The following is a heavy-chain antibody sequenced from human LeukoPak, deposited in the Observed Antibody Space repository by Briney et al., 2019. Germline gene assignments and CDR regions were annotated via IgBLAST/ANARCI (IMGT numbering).Heavy chain of an antibody. V-gene: IGHV4-30-2*01. CDR2: IFHSGTT. J-gene: IGHJ4*02. D-gene: IGHD3-22*01. CDR3: ARVSHYYDSSGYSIGFDY. Sequence: PSETLSLTCAVSGGSISSGGYSWSWIRQPPGKGLEWIGYIFHSGTTYHNPSLKSRVTISVDRSKNQFSLKLSSVTGADTAVYYCARVSHYYDSSGYSIGFDYWGQGTLVTVSS. CDR1: GGSISSGGYS.